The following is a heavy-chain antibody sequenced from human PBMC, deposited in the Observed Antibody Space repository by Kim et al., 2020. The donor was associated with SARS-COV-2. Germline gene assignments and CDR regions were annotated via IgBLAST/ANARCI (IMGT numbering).Heavy chain of an antibody. V-gene: IGHV1-24*01. J-gene: IGHJ4*02. CDR1: GYTLTELS. D-gene: IGHD6-13*01. CDR3: ATVTRSSSWLDY. CDR2: FDPEDGET. Sequence: ASVKVSCKVSGYTLTELSMHWVRQAPGKGLEWMGGFDPEDGETIYAQKFQGRVTMTEDTSTDTAYMELSSLRSEDTAVYYCATVTRSSSWLDYWGQGTLVTVSS.